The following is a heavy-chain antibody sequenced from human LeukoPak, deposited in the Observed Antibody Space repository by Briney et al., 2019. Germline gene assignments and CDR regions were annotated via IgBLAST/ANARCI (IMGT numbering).Heavy chain of an antibody. V-gene: IGHV3-48*03. D-gene: IGHD6-19*01. CDR2: ISSSGSTI. Sequence: TGWSLRLSCAASGFTFSSYEMNWVRQAPGKGLEWVSYISSSGSTIYYADSVKGRFTISRDNAKNSLYLQMNSLRAEDTAVYYCARVGIAVADTDYWGQGTLVTVSP. CDR1: GFTFSSYE. CDR3: ARVGIAVADTDY. J-gene: IGHJ4*02.